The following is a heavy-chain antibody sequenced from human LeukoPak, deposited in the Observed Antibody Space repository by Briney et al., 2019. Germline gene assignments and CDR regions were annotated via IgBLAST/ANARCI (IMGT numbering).Heavy chain of an antibody. CDR3: AKGLFSAYDKYLDS. V-gene: IGHV3-21*04. Sequence: GGSLRPSCAGSGFAFESFTITWVRQAPGKGLEWVSLISDTGRDINYADSVRGRFTISRDNTKNSLFLQMDSLRVEDTAIYYCAKGLFSAYDKYLDSWGQGTLVTVSS. D-gene: IGHD5-12*01. J-gene: IGHJ4*02. CDR1: GFAFESFT. CDR2: ISDTGRDI.